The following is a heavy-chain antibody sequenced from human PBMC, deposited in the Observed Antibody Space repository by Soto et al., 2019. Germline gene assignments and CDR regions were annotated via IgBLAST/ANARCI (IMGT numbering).Heavy chain of an antibody. Sequence: SETLSLTCTVSGGSISSYYWSWIRQPPGKGLEWIGYIYYSGSTNYNPSLKSRVTISVDTSKNQFSLKLSSVTAADTAVYYCARETTRGKTPRGYYYYYMDVWGKGTTVIVSS. V-gene: IGHV4-59*01. CDR3: ARETTRGKTPRGYYYYYMDV. CDR2: IYYSGST. J-gene: IGHJ6*03. D-gene: IGHD2-15*01. CDR1: GGSISSYY.